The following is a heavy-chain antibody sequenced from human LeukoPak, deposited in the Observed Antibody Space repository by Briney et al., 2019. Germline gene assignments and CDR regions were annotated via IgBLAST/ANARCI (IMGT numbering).Heavy chain of an antibody. J-gene: IGHJ4*02. CDR2: ITVSGGNT. Sequence: PGGSLRLSCAASGFSFSSYAMSWVRQAPGKGLERVSGITVSGGNTYYADSVKGRFTISRDNSKNTLYLHMNSLRAEDTAVYYCAKDVRKDQYYYFDYWGQGTLVTVSS. CDR1: GFSFSSYA. V-gene: IGHV3-23*01. CDR3: AKDVRKDQYYYFDY. D-gene: IGHD3-10*02.